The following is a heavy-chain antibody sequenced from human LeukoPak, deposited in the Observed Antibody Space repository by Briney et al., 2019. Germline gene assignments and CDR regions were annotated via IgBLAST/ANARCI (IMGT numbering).Heavy chain of an antibody. Sequence: GGSLRLSCAASGFTFSNYAMSWVRQAPGRGLEWVSAISGGGVSTYYADSVRGRFTISRDNSKNTLYLQMNSLRAEDTAVYYCAKVGKDSSGWPYYFDYWGQGTLVTVSS. V-gene: IGHV3-23*01. D-gene: IGHD6-19*01. CDR2: ISGGGVST. J-gene: IGHJ4*02. CDR3: AKVGKDSSGWPYYFDY. CDR1: GFTFSNYA.